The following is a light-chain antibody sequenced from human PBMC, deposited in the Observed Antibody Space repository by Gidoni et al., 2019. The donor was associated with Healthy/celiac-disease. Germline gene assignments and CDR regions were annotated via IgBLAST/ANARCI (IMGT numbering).Light chain of an antibody. V-gene: IGKV1-33*01. CDR1: QDITNY. CDR3: QQYDNLSLT. CDR2: DTS. J-gene: IGKJ4*01. Sequence: DIQMTQSPSSLSASVGDIVTITCQASQDITNYLNWYQQKPGKAPKLLIYDTSNLETGVPSRFSGSGSGTEFTFTISSLQTEDIATYYCQQYDNLSLTFGGXTKVEIK.